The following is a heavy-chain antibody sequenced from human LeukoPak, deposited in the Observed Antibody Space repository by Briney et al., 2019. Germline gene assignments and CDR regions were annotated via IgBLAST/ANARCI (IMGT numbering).Heavy chain of an antibody. D-gene: IGHD5-24*01. CDR3: ARLEMGTTIWAEADAFDF. V-gene: IGHV3-21*01. CDR1: GFTFSSYG. J-gene: IGHJ3*01. Sequence: GGSLRLSCAASGFTFSSYGMHWVRQAPGKGLEWVSFISSSSSHIYYADSLKGRFTISRDNAKNSLYLQMNSLRAEDTAVYYCARLEMGTTIWAEADAFDFWGQGTMVTVSS. CDR2: ISSSSSHI.